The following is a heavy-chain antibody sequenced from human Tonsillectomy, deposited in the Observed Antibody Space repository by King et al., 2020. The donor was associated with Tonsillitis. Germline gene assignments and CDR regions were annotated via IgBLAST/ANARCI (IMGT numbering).Heavy chain of an antibody. Sequence: VQLVESGGGLVQPGGSLRLSCSASGFTFSSYAMHWVRQAPGKGLEYVSASSSNGGSTYYADSVKGRFTISRDNSKNTLYLQMSSLRAEDTAVYYCVKGGYGSGSYYNSFDDWGQGTLVTVSS. J-gene: IGHJ4*02. D-gene: IGHD3-10*01. V-gene: IGHV3-64D*06. CDR1: GFTFSSYA. CDR2: SSSNGGST. CDR3: VKGGYGSGSYYNSFDD.